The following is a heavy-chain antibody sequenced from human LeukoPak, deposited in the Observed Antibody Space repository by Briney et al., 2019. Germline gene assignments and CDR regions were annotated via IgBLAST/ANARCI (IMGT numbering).Heavy chain of an antibody. Sequence: SETLSLTCTVSGGSISSYYWSWIRQPPGKGLEWIGYIYYSGSTNYNPSLKSRVTISVDTSKNQFSLKLSSVTAADTAVYYCARAGYSSSWYCFDYWGQGTLVTVSS. J-gene: IGHJ4*02. CDR3: ARAGYSSSWYCFDY. CDR2: IYYSGST. D-gene: IGHD6-13*01. V-gene: IGHV4-59*01. CDR1: GGSISSYY.